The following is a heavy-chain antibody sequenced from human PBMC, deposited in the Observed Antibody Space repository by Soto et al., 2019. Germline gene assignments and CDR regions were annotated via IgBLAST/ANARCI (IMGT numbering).Heavy chain of an antibody. CDR2: IIPIFGTA. Sequence: SVKVSCKASGGTFSSDAISGVRQAPGQGLEWMGGIIPIFGTANYAQKFQGRVTITADESTSTAYMELSSLRSEDTAVYYSARMSASSGYYYVLSWAPGFDPWGQGTLVTVSS. CDR3: ARMSASSGYYYVLSWAPGFDP. V-gene: IGHV1-69*13. D-gene: IGHD3-22*01. J-gene: IGHJ5*02. CDR1: GGTFSSDA.